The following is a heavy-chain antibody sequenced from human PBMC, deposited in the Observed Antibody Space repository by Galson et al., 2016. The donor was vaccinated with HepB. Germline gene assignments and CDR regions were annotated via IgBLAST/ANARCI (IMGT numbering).Heavy chain of an antibody. Sequence: QSGAEVKEPGESLRISCKASGYSFTSYWISWVRQMPGKGLEWMGRLDPRDSSTRYSPSLQGRVTISADTYIDTVYLQWSSLKASDTAIYYCARIDCGGDCHPESVWGQGTLVSVSS. CDR2: LDPRDSST. V-gene: IGHV5-10-1*01. J-gene: IGHJ4*02. D-gene: IGHD2-21*02. CDR3: ARIDCGGDCHPESV. CDR1: GYSFTSYW.